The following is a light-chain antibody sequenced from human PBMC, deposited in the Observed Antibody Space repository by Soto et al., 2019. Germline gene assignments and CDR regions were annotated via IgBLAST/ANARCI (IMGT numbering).Light chain of an antibody. J-gene: IGLJ2*01. Sequence: SYELTQPPLVSVAPGQTARITCGGTNIGRKSVHWYQQKPGQAPVVVVYDDRDRPSGIPARFSGSISGNTAALTISRVEAGYEADYYCQLWDINNDDELFGGGTKVTVL. V-gene: IGLV3-21*02. CDR1: NIGRKS. CDR3: QLWDINNDDEL. CDR2: DDR.